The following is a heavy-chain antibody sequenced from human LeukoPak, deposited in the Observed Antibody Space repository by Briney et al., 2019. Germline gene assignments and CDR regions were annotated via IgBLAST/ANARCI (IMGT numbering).Heavy chain of an antibody. CDR3: ARAGFWSSSWYKPSNWFDP. CDR1: GYTLTELS. CDR2: FDPEDGET. D-gene: IGHD6-13*01. J-gene: IGHJ5*02. V-gene: IGHV1-24*01. Sequence: ASVKVSCKVSGYTLTELSMHWVRQAPGKGLEWMGGFDPEDGETIYAQKFQGRVTMTEDTSTDTAYMELSSLRSEDTAVYYCARAGFWSSSWYKPSNWFDPWGQGTLSPSPQ.